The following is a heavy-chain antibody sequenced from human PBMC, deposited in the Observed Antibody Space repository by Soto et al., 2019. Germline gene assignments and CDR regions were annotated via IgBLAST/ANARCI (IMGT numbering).Heavy chain of an antibody. CDR1: GYTFTGYY. D-gene: IGHD3-22*01. CDR3: ARGPYDSSGSKCVFDI. V-gene: IGHV1-2*04. Sequence: ASVKVSCKASGYTFTGYYMHWVRQAPGQGLEWMGWINPNSGGTNYAQKFQGWVTMTRDTSISTAYMELSRLRSDDTAVYYCARGPYDSSGSKCVFDIWGQGTLVTVSS. CDR2: INPNSGGT. J-gene: IGHJ3*02.